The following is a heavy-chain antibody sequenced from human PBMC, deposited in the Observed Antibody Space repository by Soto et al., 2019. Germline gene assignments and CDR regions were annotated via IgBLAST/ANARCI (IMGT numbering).Heavy chain of an antibody. D-gene: IGHD6-19*01. CDR1: GYNFIDYD. Sequence: ASVKVSCKASGYNFIDYDINWVRQATGQGLEWMGWMNPNSGDTGDAQKFQGRVTLTRDTSTGTAYMKLTSLKSEDTAVYYCARNPYSSGRFDPWGQGTLVTVSS. CDR2: MNPNSGDT. J-gene: IGHJ5*02. CDR3: ARNPYSSGRFDP. V-gene: IGHV1-8*01.